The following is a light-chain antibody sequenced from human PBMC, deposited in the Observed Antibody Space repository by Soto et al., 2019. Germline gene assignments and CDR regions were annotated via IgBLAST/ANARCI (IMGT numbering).Light chain of an antibody. Sequence: EIVMTQSPGTLSVSPGERATLSCRASQSVSSNLAWYQQKPGQAPRLLIYGASTRATGIPARFSGSGSGTELTLIISSLQSEDFAGYYCQQYNNWPPISYGQGTRLEI. V-gene: IGKV3-15*01. J-gene: IGKJ5*01. CDR3: QQYNNWPPIS. CDR2: GAS. CDR1: QSVSSN.